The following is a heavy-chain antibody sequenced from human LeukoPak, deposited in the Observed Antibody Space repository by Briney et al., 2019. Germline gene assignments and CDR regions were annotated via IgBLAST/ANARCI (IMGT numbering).Heavy chain of an antibody. CDR2: IIPIFGTA. V-gene: IGHV1-69*13. CDR3: ARGKYQLLDLDY. Sequence: GASVKVSCKASGGTFTSYAISWVRQAPGQGLEWMGGIIPIFGTANYAQKFQGRVTITADESTSTAYMELSSLRSEDTAVYYCARGKYQLLDLDYRGQGTLVTVSS. CDR1: GGTFTSYA. D-gene: IGHD2-2*01. J-gene: IGHJ4*02.